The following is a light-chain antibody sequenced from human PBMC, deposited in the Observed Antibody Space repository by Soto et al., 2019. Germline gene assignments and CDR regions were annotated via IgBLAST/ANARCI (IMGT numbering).Light chain of an antibody. J-gene: IGLJ1*01. Sequence: QSVLTQPPSASGSPGQSVTISCTGTSSDVGGYNYVSWYQQHPGKAPKLMIYEVRGRPSGVPNRFSGSKSFNTATLTISGLQAEDEADYYCSSHTTRNTRVFGTGTKVTVL. CDR3: SSHTTRNTRV. CDR2: EVR. CDR1: SSDVGGYNY. V-gene: IGLV2-8*01.